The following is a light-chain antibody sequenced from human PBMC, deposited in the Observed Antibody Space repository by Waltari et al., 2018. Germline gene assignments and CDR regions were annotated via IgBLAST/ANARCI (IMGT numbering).Light chain of an antibody. J-gene: IGLJ1*01. CDR3: YSSDSTGLRV. CDR1: ELPRNY. V-gene: IGLV3-10*01. CDR2: EDT. Sequence: SEFPQPPSVSVSPGQTSRTTCSGHELPRNYASWFQQKSGQAPRLVIYEDTKRPSGIPERFSGSSSGTVATLTITGAQVDDEADYYCYSSDSTGLRVFGGGTTVVVL.